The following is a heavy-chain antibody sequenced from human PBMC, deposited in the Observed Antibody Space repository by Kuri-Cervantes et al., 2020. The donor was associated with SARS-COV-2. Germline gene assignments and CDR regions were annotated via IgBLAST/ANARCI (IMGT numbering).Heavy chain of an antibody. V-gene: IGHV4-59*12. Sequence: GSLRLSCAVYGGSFSSYYWSWIRQPPGKGLEWIGYIYYSGSTNYNPSLKSRVTVSVDTSKNQFSLKLSSVTAADTAVYYCVRVGNYDILTAGSFDYWGQGTLVTVSS. CDR1: GGSFSSYY. CDR2: IYYSGST. J-gene: IGHJ4*02. D-gene: IGHD3-9*01. CDR3: VRVGNYDILTAGSFDY.